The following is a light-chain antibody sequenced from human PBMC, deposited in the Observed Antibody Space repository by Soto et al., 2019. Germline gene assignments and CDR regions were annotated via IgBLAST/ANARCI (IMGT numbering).Light chain of an antibody. Sequence: DIQLTQSPSFLSASVGDRVTITCRASQGISSYLDWYQQKPGKAPKLLIYAASTLQSGVPSRFSGSGSGTDFTLTISSLQPEDFATFYCQQTHTYPVTFGGGTKVEIK. CDR2: AAS. J-gene: IGKJ4*01. V-gene: IGKV1-9*01. CDR1: QGISSY. CDR3: QQTHTYPVT.